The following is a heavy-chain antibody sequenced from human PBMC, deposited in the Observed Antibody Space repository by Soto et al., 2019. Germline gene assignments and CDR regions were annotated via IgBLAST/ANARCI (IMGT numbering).Heavy chain of an antibody. CDR3: ATSKIHLFHSGGSHNVPLGF. Sequence: PSETLPLTINVSGRTFNVNADFWYFAWIRQPPGKGLDLTGEIYHSGSTNYNPSLKSRVTISVDTSKNQFYLKLSSVTAADTAVYYCATSKIHLFHSGGSHNVPLGFWGQGTLVTVSS. CDR2: IYHSGST. J-gene: IGHJ4*02. D-gene: IGHD2-15*01. V-gene: IGHV4-34*08. CDR1: GRTFNVNADFWY.